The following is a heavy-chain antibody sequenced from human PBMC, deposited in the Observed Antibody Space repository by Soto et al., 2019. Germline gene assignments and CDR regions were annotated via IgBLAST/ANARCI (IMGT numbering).Heavy chain of an antibody. CDR3: AKINTAMVLIGVEAKNKKISPPYDYMDV. CDR2: ISGSGGST. J-gene: IGHJ6*03. D-gene: IGHD5-18*01. CDR1: GFTFSSYA. V-gene: IGHV3-23*01. Sequence: EVQLLESGGGLVQPGGSLRLSCAASGFTFSSYAMSWVRQAPGKGLEWVSAISGSGGSTYYADSVKGRFTISRDNSKNTLYMQMNSLRDEDTAVYYCAKINTAMVLIGVEAKNKKISPPYDYMDVWGKGTTVTVSS.